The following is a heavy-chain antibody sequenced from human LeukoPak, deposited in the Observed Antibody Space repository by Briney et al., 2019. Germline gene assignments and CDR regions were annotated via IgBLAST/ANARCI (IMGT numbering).Heavy chain of an antibody. V-gene: IGHV1-2*02. CDR3: ARVDSSGYPLDY. J-gene: IGHJ4*02. CDR2: INPNSGGT. Sequence: ASVKVSCKASGHTFTSYGISWVRQAPGQGLEWMGWINPNSGGTNYAQKFQGRVTMTRDTSISTAYMELSRLRSDDTAVYYCARVDSSGYPLDYWGQGTLVTVSS. CDR1: GHTFTSYG. D-gene: IGHD3-22*01.